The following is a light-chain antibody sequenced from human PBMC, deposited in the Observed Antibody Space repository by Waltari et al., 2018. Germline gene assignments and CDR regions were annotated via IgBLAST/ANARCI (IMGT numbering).Light chain of an antibody. CDR1: SSDIDFDDY. CDR2: GVT. J-gene: IGLJ3*02. CDR3: SSFTGTIWV. V-gene: IGLV2-14*01. Sequence: QSALTQPASVSGSPGQSITISCTGTSSDIDFDDYVSWYQHLPGKAPKIMIYGVTNRPSGISHRFSGSKSDTTASLTISGLHADDEADYYCSSFTGTIWVFGGGTKLTVL.